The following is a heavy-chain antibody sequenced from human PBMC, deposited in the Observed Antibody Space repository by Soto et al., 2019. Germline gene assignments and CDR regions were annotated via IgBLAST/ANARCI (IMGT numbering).Heavy chain of an antibody. D-gene: IGHD6-13*01. J-gene: IGHJ4*02. CDR3: ARAKIAEYYFDY. Sequence: SLRLSCAASGFTFSSYGMHWVRQAPGKGLEWVAVIWYDGSNKYYADSVKGRFTISRDNSKNTLYLQMNSLRAEDTAVYYCARAKIAEYYFDYWGQGTLVTVSS. CDR2: IWYDGSNK. CDR1: GFTFSSYG. V-gene: IGHV3-33*01.